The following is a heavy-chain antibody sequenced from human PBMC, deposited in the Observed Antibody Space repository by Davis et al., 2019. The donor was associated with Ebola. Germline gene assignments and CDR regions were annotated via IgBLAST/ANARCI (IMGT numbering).Heavy chain of an antibody. CDR2: IDLSDSYT. Sequence: GESLKISCTGSGYTFTSYWISWVRQMPGKGLEWMGRIDLSDSYTSYSLPFQGHVTISADRSISTAYLQWNRLKASDTAMCYCARHYGGNHDFDYWGQGTLVTVSS. CDR1: GYTFTSYW. V-gene: IGHV5-10-1*01. CDR3: ARHYGGNHDFDY. D-gene: IGHD4-23*01. J-gene: IGHJ4*02.